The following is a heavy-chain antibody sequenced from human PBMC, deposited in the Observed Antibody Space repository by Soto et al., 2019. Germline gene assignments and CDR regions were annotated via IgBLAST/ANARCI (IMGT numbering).Heavy chain of an antibody. CDR1: GFTFSTYP. V-gene: IGHV3-23*01. CDR2: ISGYGGST. D-gene: IGHD3-22*01. Sequence: GGSLRLSCTASGFTFSTYPMSWVRQAPGKGLGWVSAISGYGGSTYYADSVKGRFTVSRDNSKNTLYLQMNSLRAEDTAVYYCAKGRNHYDSRGYYSFPFDVWGQGTTVTVYS. CDR3: AKGRNHYDSRGYYSFPFDV. J-gene: IGHJ6*02.